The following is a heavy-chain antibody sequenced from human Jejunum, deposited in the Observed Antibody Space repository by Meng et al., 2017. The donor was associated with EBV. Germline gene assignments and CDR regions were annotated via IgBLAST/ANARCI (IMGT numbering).Heavy chain of an antibody. CDR1: GFTLSSYW. J-gene: IGHJ5*02. CDR2: INSDGSKT. Sequence: VQLVAYGGGLIQPGDFLGLPCAASGFTLSSYWMNWFRQAPGKGLVWVSRINSDGSKTNYADSVKGRFTISRDIAKNTLYLQLNSLRADDTAVYYCVRGPPPDTWGQGTLVTVSS. CDR3: VRGPPPDT. V-gene: IGHV3-74*01.